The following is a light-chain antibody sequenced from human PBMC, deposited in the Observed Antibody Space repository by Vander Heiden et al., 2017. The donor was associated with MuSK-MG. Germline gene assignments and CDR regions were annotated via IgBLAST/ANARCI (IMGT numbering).Light chain of an antibody. V-gene: IGLV2-14*01. Sequence: QSALTQPASVSGSPGQSITISCTGPRRDVGGYNYVSWYQQHPGKAPKLIIYDVSSRPSGVSNHFSGSKSGNTDSLTISGLQAEDEADYYCGSYTISSTSVIVGGGTKLTVL. CDR2: DVS. J-gene: IGLJ2*01. CDR3: GSYTISSTSVI. CDR1: RRDVGGYNY.